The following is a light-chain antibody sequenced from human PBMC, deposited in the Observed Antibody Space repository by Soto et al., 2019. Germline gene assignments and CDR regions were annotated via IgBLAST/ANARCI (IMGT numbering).Light chain of an antibody. CDR1: SGDIGAYNY. V-gene: IGLV2-8*01. CDR2: EVN. J-gene: IGLJ3*02. Sequence: QSVLTQSPSASASPGQSVTISCTVSSGDIGAYNYVSWYQQHPGKAPKLIIYEVNKRPSGVPDRFSGSKSGITASLTVSGLQADDEADYYCGAHAGSNTWVFGGGTKVNVL. CDR3: GAHAGSNTWV.